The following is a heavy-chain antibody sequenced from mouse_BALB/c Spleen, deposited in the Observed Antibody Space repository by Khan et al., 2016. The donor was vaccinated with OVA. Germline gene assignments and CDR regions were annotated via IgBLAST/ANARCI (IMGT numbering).Heavy chain of an antibody. CDR2: VNPHNGDT. CDR1: GYSFTVYY. D-gene: IGHD2-14*01. J-gene: IGHJ3*01. Sequence: VQLQQSGPDLVKPGASVKISCKASGYSFTVYYLNWVKQSPGKGLEWIGRVNPHNGDTNYNQKFKDKAILTVAKSSSTAYMELRSLTSEDSAVFYGARGYEVFAYWGQGTLVTVSA. V-gene: IGHV1-20*01. CDR3: ARGYEVFAY.